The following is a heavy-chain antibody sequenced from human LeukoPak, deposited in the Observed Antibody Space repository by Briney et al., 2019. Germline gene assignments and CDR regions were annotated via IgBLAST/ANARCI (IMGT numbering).Heavy chain of an antibody. Sequence: GGSLRLSCAASGFFFNTYWMHWVRQAPGKGLVWVSRINSDGSKTSHADSVKGRFTISRDNAKNTLYLQMNGLRAEDTAVYYCARGGSLEYYFDYWGRGTLVTVSS. CDR1: GFFFNTYW. D-gene: IGHD3-10*01. J-gene: IGHJ4*02. CDR3: ARGGSLEYYFDY. CDR2: INSDGSKT. V-gene: IGHV3-74*01.